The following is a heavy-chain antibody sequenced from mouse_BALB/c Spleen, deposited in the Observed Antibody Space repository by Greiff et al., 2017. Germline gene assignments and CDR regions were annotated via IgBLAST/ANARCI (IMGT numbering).Heavy chain of an antibody. CDR1: GFNIKDTY. V-gene: IGHV14-3*02. CDR3: ARYRYDGGLDY. D-gene: IGHD2-14*01. CDR2: IDPANGNT. Sequence: VQLQQSGAELVKPGASVKLSCTASGFNIKDTYMHWVKQRPEQGLEWIGRIDPANGNTKYDPKFQGKATITADTSSNTAYLQLSSLTSEDTAVYYCARYRYDGGLDYWGQGTTLTVSS. J-gene: IGHJ2*01.